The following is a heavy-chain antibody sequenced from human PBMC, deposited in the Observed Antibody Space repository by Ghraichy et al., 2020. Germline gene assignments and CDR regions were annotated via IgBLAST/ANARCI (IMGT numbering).Heavy chain of an antibody. CDR3: ASQQLPRLYYGMDV. CDR1: GGSISTYF. Sequence: SETLSLTCTVSGGSISTYFWSWVRQPPGKGLEWIGSIHYSGSTNYNPSLKSRFIISVDTSKNQFSLRLTSVTAADTAVYFCASQQLPRLYYGMDVWGQGTTVTVSS. J-gene: IGHJ6*02. V-gene: IGHV4-59*01. CDR2: IHYSGST. D-gene: IGHD6-13*01.